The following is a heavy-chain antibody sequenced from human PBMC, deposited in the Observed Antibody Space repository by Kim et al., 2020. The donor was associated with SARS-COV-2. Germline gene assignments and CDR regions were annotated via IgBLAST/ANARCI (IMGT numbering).Heavy chain of an antibody. CDR3: ARVAAGGPYYYYCYMDV. V-gene: IGHV3-30*07. Sequence: SMQGRFAITRDNSNNTLYLQMNSLSAEDSAVYYCARVAAGGPYYYYCYMDVWGKGTTVTVSS. J-gene: IGHJ6*03. D-gene: IGHD6-13*01.